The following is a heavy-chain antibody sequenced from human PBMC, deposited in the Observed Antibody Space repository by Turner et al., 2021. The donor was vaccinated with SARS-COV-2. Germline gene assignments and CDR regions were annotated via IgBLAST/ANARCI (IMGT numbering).Heavy chain of an antibody. V-gene: IGHV3-7*01. Sequence: EVQLVESGGGLVQPGGSLRLSCAAAGFTFSSYWMSWVRQAPGKGLEWVANINQDGSEKYYVDSVKGRFTISRDNANNSLYLQMNSLRAEDTAVYYCARDRSTYYDFWSGYWHFDYWGQGTLVTVSS. CDR2: INQDGSEK. CDR1: GFTFSSYW. J-gene: IGHJ4*02. D-gene: IGHD3-3*01. CDR3: ARDRSTYYDFWSGYWHFDY.